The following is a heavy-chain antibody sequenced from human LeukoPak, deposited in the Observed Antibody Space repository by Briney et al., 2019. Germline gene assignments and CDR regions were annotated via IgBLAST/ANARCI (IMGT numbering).Heavy chain of an antibody. CDR1: GGSFSGYY. CDR3: ASSNDGVVITISY. D-gene: IGHD3-22*01. V-gene: IGHV4-34*01. CDR2: INHSGST. Sequence: SETLSLTCAVYGGSFSGYYWSWIRQPPGKGLEWIGEINHSGSTNYNPSLKSRVTISVDTSKNQFSLKPSSVTAADTAVYYCASSNDGVVITISYWGQGTLVTVSS. J-gene: IGHJ4*02.